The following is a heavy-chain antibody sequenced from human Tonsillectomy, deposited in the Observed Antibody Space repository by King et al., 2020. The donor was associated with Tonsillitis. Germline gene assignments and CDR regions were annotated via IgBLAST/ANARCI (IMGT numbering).Heavy chain of an antibody. J-gene: IGHJ6*02. Sequence: LVQSGAEVKKPGASVKVSCKASGYTFTSYGISWVRQAPGQGLEWMGWISAYNGNTNYAQKLQGRVTMTTDTSTSTAYRELRSLRSDDTAVYYCARDLLAVAADYYYYYGMDVWGQGTTVTVSS. V-gene: IGHV1-18*04. CDR2: ISAYNGNT. CDR1: GYTFTSYG. D-gene: IGHD6-19*01. CDR3: ARDLLAVAADYYYYYGMDV.